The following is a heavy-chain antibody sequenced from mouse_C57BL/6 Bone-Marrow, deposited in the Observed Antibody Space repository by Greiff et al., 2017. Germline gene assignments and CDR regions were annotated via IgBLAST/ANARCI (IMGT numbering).Heavy chain of an antibody. CDR1: GYTFTSYC. V-gene: IGHV1-55*01. CDR2: IYPGSGST. J-gene: IGHJ3*01. D-gene: IGHD1-1*01. CDR3: ARKDPYYYGSPWFAY. Sequence: QVQLQQPGAELVKPGASVKMSCKASGYTFTSYCITWVKQRPGQGLEWIGDIYPGSGSTNYNEKFKSKATLTVDTSSSTAYMQLSSLTSEDSAVYYCARKDPYYYGSPWFAYWGQGTLVTVSA.